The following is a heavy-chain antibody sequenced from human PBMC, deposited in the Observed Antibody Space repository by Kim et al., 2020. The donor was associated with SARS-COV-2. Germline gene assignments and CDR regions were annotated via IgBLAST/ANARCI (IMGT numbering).Heavy chain of an antibody. CDR2: ISSNGGST. V-gene: IGHV3-64*01. Sequence: GWSLRLSCAASGFTFSSYAMHWVRQAPGKGLEYVSAISSNGGSTYYANSVKGRFTISRDNSKNTLYLQMGSLRAEDMAVYYCARFRVSSGWREDYYYYGMEVWGQGTTVTVSS. CDR3: ARFRVSSGWREDYYYYGMEV. J-gene: IGHJ6*02. CDR1: GFTFSSYA. D-gene: IGHD6-19*01.